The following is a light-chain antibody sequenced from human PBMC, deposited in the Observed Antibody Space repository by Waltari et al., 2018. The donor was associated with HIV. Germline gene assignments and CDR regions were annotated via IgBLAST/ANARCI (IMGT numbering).Light chain of an antibody. CDR1: NIGGKS. Sequence: SYVLTQPPSVSVAPGAAATISCGAWNIGGKSVHWYKQQPGQAPVLVTRYNSDRPSGIPDRISGSNAGHTATLTITSVEAGDEATYYCQVWDSSNEHVVFGGGNELTVL. CDR3: QVWDSSNEHVV. V-gene: IGLV3-21*04. CDR2: YNS. J-gene: IGLJ3*02.